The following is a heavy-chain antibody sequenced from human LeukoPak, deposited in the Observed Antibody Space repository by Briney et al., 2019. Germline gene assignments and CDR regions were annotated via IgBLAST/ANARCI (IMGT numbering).Heavy chain of an antibody. CDR3: GRVLGGYDSSAYYYNYFDY. CDR1: GFTFSSYA. CDR2: ISGSGGST. J-gene: IGHJ4*02. D-gene: IGHD3-22*01. V-gene: IGHV3-23*01. Sequence: GGSLRLSCAASGFTFSSYAMSWVRQAPGKGLEWVSAISGSGGSTYYADSVKGRFTISRDNSKNTLYLQMNSLRAEDTAVYYCGRVLGGYDSSAYYYNYFDYWGQGTLVTVPS.